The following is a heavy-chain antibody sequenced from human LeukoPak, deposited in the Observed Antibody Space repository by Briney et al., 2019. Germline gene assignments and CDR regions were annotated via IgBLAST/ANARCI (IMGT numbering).Heavy chain of an antibody. CDR3: ARLRGMVRGVIRGHYYYYYMDV. Sequence: NSSETPSLTCAVYGGSFSDYYWTWIRQPPGKGLEWIGEINHSGSTNYNPSLKRRITISLDTSKNQFSLKLSSVTAADTALYYCARLRGMVRGVIRGHYYYYYMDVWGKGTTVTISS. CDR1: GGSFSDYY. D-gene: IGHD3-10*01. CDR2: INHSGST. J-gene: IGHJ6*03. V-gene: IGHV4-34*01.